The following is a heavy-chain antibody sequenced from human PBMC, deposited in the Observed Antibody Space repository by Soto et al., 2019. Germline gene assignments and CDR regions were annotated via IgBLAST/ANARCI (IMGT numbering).Heavy chain of an antibody. J-gene: IGHJ5*02. V-gene: IGHV4-30-4*01. D-gene: IGHD2-2*01. CDR2: MFYVGAT. CDR1: GGSISSGDYY. CDR3: ARVVRFCSRPSCRGRDWFDP. Sequence: SETLSLTCSVSGGSISSGDYYWSWIRQPPGKGLEWIGYMFYVGATYYNPSLKSRVTISVDTSKNQFSLKLSSVTAADAAVYHCARVVRFCSRPSCRGRDWFDPWGQGTLVTVSS.